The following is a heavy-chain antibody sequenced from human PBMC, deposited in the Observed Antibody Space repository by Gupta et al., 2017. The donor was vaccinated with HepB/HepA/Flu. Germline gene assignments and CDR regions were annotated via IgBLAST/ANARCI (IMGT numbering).Heavy chain of an antibody. D-gene: IGHD5-24*01. CDR2: ISTSGANT. V-gene: IGHV3-48*03. J-gene: IGHJ3*01. CDR1: GFFFSGYE. CDR3: ASKMKTSKAVDG. Sequence: QLVESGGGSVQPGGSLRLSCAASGFFFSGYEMTWVRQAPGKGLEWISYISTSGANTKYADSVEGRFTISRDNAKNSLYLQMNNLRGDETATYYCASKMKTSKAVDGWGQGAEVTVSS.